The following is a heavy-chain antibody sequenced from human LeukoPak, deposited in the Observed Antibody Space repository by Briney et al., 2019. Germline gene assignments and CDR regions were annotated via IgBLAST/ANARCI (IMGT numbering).Heavy chain of an antibody. Sequence: GASVKVSCKASGYTFTGYYMHWVRQAPGQGLEWMGWINPNSGGTNYAQKFQGRVTMTRDTSISTAYMELSGLRSDDTAVYYCARDHCSGETCYFWFDPWGQGTLVTVSS. D-gene: IGHD2-15*01. J-gene: IGHJ5*02. CDR2: INPNSGGT. CDR1: GYTFTGYY. CDR3: ARDHCSGETCYFWFDP. V-gene: IGHV1-2*02.